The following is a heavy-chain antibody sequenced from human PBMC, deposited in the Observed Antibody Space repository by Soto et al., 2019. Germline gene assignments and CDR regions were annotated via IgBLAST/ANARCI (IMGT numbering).Heavy chain of an antibody. V-gene: IGHV1-69*04. Sequence: GASVKVSCKGSGDTFNRYTVTWVRQAPGQGLEWMGRIIPMFGIASYAQNFQGRVTITADKSTNTAYMELSSLRSEDTAVYYCAREPNYFDYWGQGTLVTVSS. CDR2: IIPMFGIA. CDR3: AREPNYFDY. CDR1: GDTFNRYT. J-gene: IGHJ4*02.